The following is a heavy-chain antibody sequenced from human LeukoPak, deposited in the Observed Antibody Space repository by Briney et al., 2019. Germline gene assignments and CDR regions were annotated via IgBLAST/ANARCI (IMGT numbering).Heavy chain of an antibody. V-gene: IGHV2-5*02. D-gene: IGHD6-19*01. CDR3: AHRGSSGWSGYFDY. CDR1: GFSLSTTGVG. Sequence: SGPTLVKPTQTLTLTCTFSGFSLSTTGVGVGWIRQPPGKALEWLALIYWDDDERYSPSLKSRLTITKDTSKNRVVLTLTNMDPVDTATYYCAHRGSSGWSGYFDYWGQGTLVTVSS. J-gene: IGHJ4*02. CDR2: IYWDDDE.